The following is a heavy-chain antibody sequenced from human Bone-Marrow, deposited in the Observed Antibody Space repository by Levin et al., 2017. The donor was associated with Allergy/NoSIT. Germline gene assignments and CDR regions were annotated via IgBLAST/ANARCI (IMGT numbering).Heavy chain of an antibody. Sequence: GESLKISCQASGYTFTDYYFHWVRQGPGQGLEWMGWINPNSGGTNYAQKFRGRVTLTGDTSISTVFMDLSGLRSDDTAVYFCARSKRLIHGMDVWGQGTTVTVS. J-gene: IGHJ6*02. V-gene: IGHV1-2*02. D-gene: IGHD2-21*01. CDR3: ARSKRLIHGMDV. CDR1: GYTFTDYY. CDR2: INPNSGGT.